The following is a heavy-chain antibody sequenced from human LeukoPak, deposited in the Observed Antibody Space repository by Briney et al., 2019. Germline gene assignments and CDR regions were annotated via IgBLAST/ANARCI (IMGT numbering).Heavy chain of an antibody. D-gene: IGHD1-26*01. CDR1: GGSISSYY. CDR3: AREVGAFDY. V-gene: IGHV4-59*01. J-gene: IGHJ4*02. Sequence: PSETLSLTCTVSGGSISSYYWSWIRQPPGKGLEWIGYIYHSGSTNYNPSLKSRVTISVDTSKNQFSLKLSSVTAADTAVYYCAREVGAFDYWGQGTLVTVSS. CDR2: IYHSGST.